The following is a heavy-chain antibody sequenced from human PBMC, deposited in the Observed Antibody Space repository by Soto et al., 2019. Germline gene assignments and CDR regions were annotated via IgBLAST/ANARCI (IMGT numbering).Heavy chain of an antibody. CDR1: GGSISSYY. V-gene: IGHV4-59*01. J-gene: IGHJ6*02. CDR3: ARDLWGYCGADCYPLDV. Sequence: QVRLQESGPGLVKPSETLSRTCTVSGGSISSYYWSWIRQPPGKGLEWIGYMYNAGSTIYNPSPKSRVTISVDTSKNQFSLKLNSVTAADTAVYYCARDLWGYCGADCYPLDVWGQGTTVTVSS. D-gene: IGHD2-21*02. CDR2: MYNAGST.